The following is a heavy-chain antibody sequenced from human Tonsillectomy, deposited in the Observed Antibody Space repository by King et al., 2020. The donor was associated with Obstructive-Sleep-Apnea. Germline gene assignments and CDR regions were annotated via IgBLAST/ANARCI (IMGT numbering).Heavy chain of an antibody. Sequence: VQLQESGPGLVKPSETLSLTCTVSGGSISSYSWAWIRQPAGEGLEWIGRMFTSGSTNCNPSLKSRVTMSVDTSKNPFSLRLSSVTAADTAVYYCARDVPYDWLVPYYYYGMDVWGQGTTVTVSS. V-gene: IGHV4-4*07. D-gene: IGHD3-9*01. CDR3: ARDVPYDWLVPYYYYGMDV. CDR1: GGSISSYS. CDR2: MFTSGST. J-gene: IGHJ6*02.